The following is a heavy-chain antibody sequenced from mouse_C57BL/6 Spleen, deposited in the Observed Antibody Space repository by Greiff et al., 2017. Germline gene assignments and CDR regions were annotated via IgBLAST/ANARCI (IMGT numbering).Heavy chain of an antibody. J-gene: IGHJ2*01. CDR3: ARDTTVVATDFDY. CDR2: IYPGDGDT. CDR1: GYAFSSYW. D-gene: IGHD1-1*01. Sequence: QVQLQQSGAELVKPGASVKISCKASGYAFSSYWMNWVKQRPGKGLEWIGQIYPGDGDTNYNGKFKGKATLTADKSSSTAYMQLSGLTSEDSAVYFCARDTTVVATDFDYWGQGTTLTVSS. V-gene: IGHV1-80*01.